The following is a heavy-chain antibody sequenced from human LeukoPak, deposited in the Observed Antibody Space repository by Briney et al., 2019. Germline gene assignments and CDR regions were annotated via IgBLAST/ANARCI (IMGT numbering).Heavy chain of an antibody. V-gene: IGHV4-39*01. D-gene: IGHD3-3*01. CDR1: GGSISSSSYS. J-gene: IGHJ4*02. Sequence: SETLSLTCTVSGGSISSSSYSWGWIRQPPGKGLEWIGSIYYSGSTYYNPSLKSRVTISVGTSKNQFSLKLSSVTAADTAVYYCARRGSGYYRASYYFDYWGQGTLVTVSS. CDR2: IYYSGST. CDR3: ARRGSGYYRASYYFDY.